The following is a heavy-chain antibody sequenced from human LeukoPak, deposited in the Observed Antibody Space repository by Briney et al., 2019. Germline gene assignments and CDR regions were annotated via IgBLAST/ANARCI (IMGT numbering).Heavy chain of an antibody. CDR3: ARDKGYTMDV. D-gene: IGHD5-18*01. CDR2: INGDRSRL. CDR1: GFSINNYW. V-gene: IGHV3-74*03. J-gene: IGHJ6*02. Sequence: GGSLRPSCEASGFSINNYWLHWVRHAPGKGLVWVSHINGDRSRLTYVDSVKGRFTISRDNAKNTLYLQINSLTTEDTAVYYCARDKGYTMDVWGQGTTVTVSS.